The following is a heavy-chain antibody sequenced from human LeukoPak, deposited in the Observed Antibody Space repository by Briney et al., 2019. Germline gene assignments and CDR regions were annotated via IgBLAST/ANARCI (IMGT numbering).Heavy chain of an antibody. Sequence: GGSLRLSCVASGFTFSSYWMHWVRQAPGKGLVWVSRINTGGSRTSYADSVKGRFTISRDNAKKMLYLQMKSLRAEDTAVYYCAREGIVGATTDAFDIWGQGTMVTVSS. V-gene: IGHV3-74*01. CDR3: AREGIVGATTDAFDI. CDR2: INTGGSRT. D-gene: IGHD1-26*01. J-gene: IGHJ3*02. CDR1: GFTFSSYW.